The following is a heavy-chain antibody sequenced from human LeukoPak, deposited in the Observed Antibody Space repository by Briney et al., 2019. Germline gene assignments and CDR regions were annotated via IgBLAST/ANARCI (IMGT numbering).Heavy chain of an antibody. CDR1: GFSFGAST. V-gene: IGHV1-58*01. Sequence: SVKVSCKTSGFSFGASTLQWVRQARGQRLEWIGWIVIGSGDIKYAQEFQERVTLTMDLSTSTGYTELSSLRSEDTAVYYCAAERYSDGSSWFDPWGQGTLVTVSS. D-gene: IGHD1-26*01. J-gene: IGHJ5*02. CDR3: AAERYSDGSSWFDP. CDR2: IVIGSGDI.